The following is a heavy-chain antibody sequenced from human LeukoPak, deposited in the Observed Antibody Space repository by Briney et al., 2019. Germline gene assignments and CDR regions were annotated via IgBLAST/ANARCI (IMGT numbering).Heavy chain of an antibody. CDR1: GFTFRSYE. Sequence: GGSLRLSCAASGFTFRSYEMNWVRQAPGKGLEWVSYISSSGSTIYYADSVKGRFTISRDNAKNSLYLQMNSLRAEDTAVYYCASAGRYSYGATWVDSWGQGTLVTVSS. J-gene: IGHJ4*02. V-gene: IGHV3-48*03. CDR3: ASAGRYSYGATWVDS. D-gene: IGHD5-18*01. CDR2: ISSSGSTI.